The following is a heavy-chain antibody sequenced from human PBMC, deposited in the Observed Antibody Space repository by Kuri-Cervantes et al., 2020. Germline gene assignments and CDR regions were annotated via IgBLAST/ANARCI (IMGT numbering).Heavy chain of an antibody. Sequence: GGSLRLSCVASGFTFSSYSMNWVRQAPGKGLEWVGNIKQDGSEKYYVDSVKGRFTISRDNAKNSVYLQMNSLRVEDTAVYFCARGWSGLTYWGQGTLVTVSS. CDR3: ARGWSGLTY. V-gene: IGHV3-7*01. J-gene: IGHJ4*02. CDR2: IKQDGSEK. CDR1: GFTFSSYS. D-gene: IGHD3-3*01.